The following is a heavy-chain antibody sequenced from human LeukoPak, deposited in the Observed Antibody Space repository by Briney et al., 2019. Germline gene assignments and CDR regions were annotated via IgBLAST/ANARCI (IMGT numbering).Heavy chain of an antibody. J-gene: IGHJ5*02. V-gene: IGHV4-39*07. Sequence: SSETLSLTCTVSGGSISSSSYYWGWIRQPPGKGLEWIGSIYYSGSTYYNPSLKSRVTISVDTSKNQFSLKLSSVTAADTAVYYCARDLYDFWGGYSNDNWFDPWGQGTLVTVSS. CDR1: GGSISSSSYY. CDR2: IYYSGST. CDR3: ARDLYDFWGGYSNDNWFDP. D-gene: IGHD3-3*01.